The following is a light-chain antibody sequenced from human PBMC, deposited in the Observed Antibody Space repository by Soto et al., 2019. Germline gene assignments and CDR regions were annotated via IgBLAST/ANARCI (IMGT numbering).Light chain of an antibody. CDR3: QQYNNWPVT. V-gene: IGKV3-15*01. CDR1: QSVSSN. CDR2: GAS. Sequence: DIVMTQSPVTLSVSPGERATLSCRASQSVSSNLAWYQQKPGQAPRLLIYGASTRATGIPARFSGSGSGTEFTLTISSLQSEDFAVYYCQQYNNWPVTFGQGTKV. J-gene: IGKJ1*01.